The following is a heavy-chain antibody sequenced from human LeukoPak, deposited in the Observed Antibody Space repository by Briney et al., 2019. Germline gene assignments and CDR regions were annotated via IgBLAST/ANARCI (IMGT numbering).Heavy chain of an antibody. CDR1: GFTFSDYY. CDR3: ARDSQTYYYYYGMDV. Sequence: PGGSLRLSCAASGFTFSDYYMSWIRQAPGKGLEWVSYISSSGSTIYYADSVKGRFTISRDNAKNSLYLQMNSLRAEDTAVYYCARDSQTYYYYYGMDVWGQGTTVTVSS. CDR2: ISSSGSTI. J-gene: IGHJ6*02. V-gene: IGHV3-11*01.